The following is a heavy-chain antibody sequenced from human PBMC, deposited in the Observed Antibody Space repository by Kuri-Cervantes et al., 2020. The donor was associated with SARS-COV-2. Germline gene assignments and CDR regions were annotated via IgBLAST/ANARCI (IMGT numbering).Heavy chain of an antibody. CDR2: ISGISTYI. CDR3: ARVVVAGGRFDP. D-gene: IGHD6-19*01. Sequence: GESLKISCAASGFTFSDYSMNWVRQAPGKGLQWVSSISGISTYIYYADSVKGRFTISRDNAKNSLFLQMNSLRADDTAVYYCARVVVAGGRFDPWGQGTLVTVSS. V-gene: IGHV3-21*01. J-gene: IGHJ5*02. CDR1: GFTFSDYS.